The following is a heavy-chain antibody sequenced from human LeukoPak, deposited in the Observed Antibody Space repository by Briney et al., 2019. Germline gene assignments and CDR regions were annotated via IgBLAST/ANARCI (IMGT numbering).Heavy chain of an antibody. CDR3: ARGGTATYYFDY. CDR2: IKLDGSEK. Sequence: GSLRLSCAVSGFTFSSYWMSWVRQAPGKGLEWVANIKLDGSEKNYVDSVKGRFTISRDNAKNSVYLQMNSLRAEDTAVYYCARGGTATYYFDYWGQGTLVTVSS. D-gene: IGHD3-16*01. V-gene: IGHV3-7*01. CDR1: GFTFSSYW. J-gene: IGHJ4*02.